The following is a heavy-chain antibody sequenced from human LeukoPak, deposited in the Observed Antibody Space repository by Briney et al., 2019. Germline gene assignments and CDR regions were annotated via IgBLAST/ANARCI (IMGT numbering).Heavy chain of an antibody. CDR2: IYYSGST. D-gene: IGHD3-10*01. CDR1: GGSISSYY. Sequence: SETLSLTCTVSGGSISSYYWSWIRQPPGKGLEWIGYIYYSGSTNYNPSLKSRVTMSVDTSKNQFSLKLSSVTAADTAVYYCARVTTRYYYGSGSSPNWFDPWGQGTLVTVSS. V-gene: IGHV4-59*12. J-gene: IGHJ5*02. CDR3: ARVTTRYYYGSGSSPNWFDP.